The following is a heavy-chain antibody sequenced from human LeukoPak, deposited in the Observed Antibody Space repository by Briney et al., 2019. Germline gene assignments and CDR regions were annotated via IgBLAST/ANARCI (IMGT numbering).Heavy chain of an antibody. CDR1: GFTFSDYY. V-gene: IGHV3-11*04. CDR3: ARDVATDY. CDR2: ISSSGKTI. J-gene: IGHJ4*02. D-gene: IGHD5-12*01. Sequence: EAGGSLRLSCAASGFTFSDYYMTWFRQAPGKGLEWVSFISSSGKTIVYADSMKGRFTISRDNAKNSLYLQMNSLRDEDTAVYYCARDVATDYWGQGTLVTVSS.